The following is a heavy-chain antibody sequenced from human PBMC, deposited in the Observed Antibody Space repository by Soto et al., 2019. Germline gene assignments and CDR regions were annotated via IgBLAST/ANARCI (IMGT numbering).Heavy chain of an antibody. Sequence: GESLKISCKGSGYTFTDYWIGWVRQMPGKGLEWMGIIYPGDSDTKYNPSFQGQVTISADKSITTTYLQWSSLKASDTAIYYCARRCTGGSCYSSHYYYGMDVWGQGTTVTVSS. J-gene: IGHJ6*01. V-gene: IGHV5-51*01. CDR3: ARRCTGGSCYSSHYYYGMDV. CDR1: GYTFTDYW. D-gene: IGHD2-15*01. CDR2: IYPGDSDT.